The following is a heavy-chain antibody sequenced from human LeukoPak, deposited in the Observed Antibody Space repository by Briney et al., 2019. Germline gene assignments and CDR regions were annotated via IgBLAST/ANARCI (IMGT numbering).Heavy chain of an antibody. CDR2: IYTSGST. CDR3: ARSYDSSGSDY. J-gene: IGHJ4*02. CDR1: GGSISGGSYY. D-gene: IGHD3-22*01. V-gene: IGHV4-61*02. Sequence: SETLSLTCTVSGGSISGGSYYWSWIRQPAGKGLKWIGRIYTSGSTNYNPSLKSRVTISVDTSKNQFSLKLSSVTAADTAVYYCARSYDSSGSDYWGQGTLVTVSS.